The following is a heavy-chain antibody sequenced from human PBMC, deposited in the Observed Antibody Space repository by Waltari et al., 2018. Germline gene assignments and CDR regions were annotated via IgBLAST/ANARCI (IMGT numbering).Heavy chain of an antibody. CDR1: GFPFRTYW. V-gene: IGHV3-74*01. D-gene: IGHD3-16*01. J-gene: IGHJ4*02. CDR2: INPDGTLI. CDR3: LRGMGEY. Sequence: EVQLVESGGGIVQPGGSLRLSCAASGFPFRTYWMHWVRQVPGKGLLWVSRINPDGTLIIYADSVKGRFTISRDNAKNTLYLQMNSLRGEDTAVYYCLRGMGEYWGQGTLVTVSS.